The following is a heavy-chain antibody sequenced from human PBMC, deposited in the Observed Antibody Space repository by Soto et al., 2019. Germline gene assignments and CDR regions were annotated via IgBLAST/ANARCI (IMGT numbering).Heavy chain of an antibody. CDR1: GFTFSSYA. Sequence: GGSLRLSCAASGFTFSSYAMSWVRQAPGKGLEWVSAISGSGGSTYYADSVKGRFTISRDNSKNTLYLQMNSLRAEDTAVYYCAKDLAQACSGGSCYPDGLRTYYYYYMDVWGKGTTVTVSS. V-gene: IGHV3-23*01. J-gene: IGHJ6*03. D-gene: IGHD2-15*01. CDR3: AKDLAQACSGGSCYPDGLRTYYYYYMDV. CDR2: ISGSGGST.